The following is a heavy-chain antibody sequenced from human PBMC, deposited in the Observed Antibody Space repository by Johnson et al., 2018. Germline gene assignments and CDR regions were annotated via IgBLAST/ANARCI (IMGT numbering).Heavy chain of an antibody. V-gene: IGHV1-8*01. CDR1: GYTFTNYA. CDR3: ARYMVGSYFFDY. Sequence: QVQLVQSGAEVEKPGASVEVSCKASGYTFTNYAINWVRQASGQGLEWVGWMNPNSGGTGFAQQSQGSVTLTRNTSKTTAYMNLGSLTSDDTAVYYCARYMVGSYFFDYWGQVTLVTVSS. CDR2: MNPNSGGT. J-gene: IGHJ4*02. D-gene: IGHD3-10*01.